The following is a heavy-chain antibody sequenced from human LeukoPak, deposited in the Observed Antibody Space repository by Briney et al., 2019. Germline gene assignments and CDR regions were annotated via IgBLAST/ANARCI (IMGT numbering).Heavy chain of an antibody. CDR2: IRYDGSNK. CDR1: GFTFSSYG. D-gene: IGHD1-26*01. Sequence: GGSLRLSCAASGFTFSSYGMHWVRQAPGKGLVWVAFIRYDGSNKYYADSVKGRFTISRDNSKNTLYLQMNSLRAEDTAVYYCTLQRGSYYSDYYYYMDVWGKGTTVTVSS. J-gene: IGHJ6*03. V-gene: IGHV3-30*02. CDR3: TLQRGSYYSDYYYYMDV.